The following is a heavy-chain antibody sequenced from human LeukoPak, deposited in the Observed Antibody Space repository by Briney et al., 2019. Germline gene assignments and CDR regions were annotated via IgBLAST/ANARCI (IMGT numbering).Heavy chain of an antibody. CDR3: TKSTDYWYYGMDV. CDR1: GFTFSTFA. V-gene: IGHV3-23*01. J-gene: IGHJ6*02. D-gene: IGHD2-8*02. Sequence: GGSLRLSCVASGFTFSTFAMYWLRQAPGKGLEWVSAIGANVGSTSYADSVRGRFTISGDNSRNTLYLQMSSLRTDDTATYYCTKSTDYWYYGMDVSGQGTTVTVSS. CDR2: IGANVGST.